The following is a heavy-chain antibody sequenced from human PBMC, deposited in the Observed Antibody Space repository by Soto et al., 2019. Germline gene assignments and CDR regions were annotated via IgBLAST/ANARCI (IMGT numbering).Heavy chain of an antibody. J-gene: IGHJ4*01. V-gene: IGHV5-51*01. CDR3: ERQAYYGSGTYYSDY. CDR2: VYPGDSDV. CDR1: GYNFISYW. D-gene: IGHD3-10*01. Sequence: GESLKISCKGSGYNFISYWIAWVRQMPGEGLEWMGIVYPGDSDVTYSPSFQGQVTISADKSISTAYLQWSSLRASETGIYYCERQAYYGSGTYYSDYWGKGTPVTVSS.